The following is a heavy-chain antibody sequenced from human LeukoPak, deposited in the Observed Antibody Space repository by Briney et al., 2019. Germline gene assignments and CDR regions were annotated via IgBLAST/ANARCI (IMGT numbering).Heavy chain of an antibody. CDR3: ARDDNWGFDY. V-gene: IGHV3-21*05. J-gene: IGHJ4*02. CDR1: GFAFSDYS. CDR2: TRGSGSGM. Sequence: GSLRLSCAASGFAFSDYSLNWVRQAPGKGLEWVANTRGSGSGMGSGNYYADSVKGRFTISRDNAKSSLYLQMNSLRAEDTAFYYCARDDNWGFDYWGQGALVTVSS. D-gene: IGHD7-27*01.